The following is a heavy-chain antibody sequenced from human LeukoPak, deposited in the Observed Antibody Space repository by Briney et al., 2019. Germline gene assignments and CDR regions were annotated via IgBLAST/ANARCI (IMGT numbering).Heavy chain of an antibody. J-gene: IGHJ6*03. CDR2: ISAYNGNT. V-gene: IGHV1-18*01. D-gene: IGHD3-3*01. CDR1: GGTFSSYA. Sequence: ASVKVSCKASGGTFSSYAISWVRQAPGQGLEWVGWISAYNGNTNYAQKLQGRVTMTTDTSTSTAYMELRSLRSDDTAVYYCARGPVRFLEWLPKYYYYYMDVWGKGTTVTVSS. CDR3: ARGPVRFLEWLPKYYYYYMDV.